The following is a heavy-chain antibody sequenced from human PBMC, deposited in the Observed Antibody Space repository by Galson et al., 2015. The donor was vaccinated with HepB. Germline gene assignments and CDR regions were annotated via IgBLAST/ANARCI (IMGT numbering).Heavy chain of an antibody. D-gene: IGHD6-13*01. J-gene: IGHJ6*02. CDR2: ISYDGSNK. Sequence: LRLSCAASGFTFSSYGMHWVRQAPGKGLEWVAVISYDGSNKYYADSVKGRFTISRDNSKNTLYLQMNSLRAEDTAVYYCAKDQGSSWYFSMDVWGQGTTVTVSS. V-gene: IGHV3-30*18. CDR1: GFTFSSYG. CDR3: AKDQGSSWYFSMDV.